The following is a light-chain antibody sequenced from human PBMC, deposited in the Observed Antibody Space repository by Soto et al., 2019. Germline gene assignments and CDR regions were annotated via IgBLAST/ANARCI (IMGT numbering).Light chain of an antibody. J-gene: IGKJ1*01. CDR3: QQYNSYS. CDR1: QSISSW. V-gene: IGKV1-5*03. Sequence: EMQMTQSPSTLSASGGDRVTITCRASQSISSWLAWYQQKPGKAPKLLIYKASSLESGVPSRFSGSGSGTEFTLTISSLQPDDFATYYCQQYNSYSFGQGTKVDIK. CDR2: KAS.